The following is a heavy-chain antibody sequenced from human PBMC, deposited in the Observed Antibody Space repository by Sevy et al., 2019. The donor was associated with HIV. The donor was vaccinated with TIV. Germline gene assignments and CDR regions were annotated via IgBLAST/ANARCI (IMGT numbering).Heavy chain of an antibody. J-gene: IGHJ4*02. CDR2: IYSGGST. D-gene: IGHD4-17*01. CDR1: GFTVSSNY. CDR3: ARGDYGGTSPYYFDY. V-gene: IGHV3-53*01. Sequence: GGYLRLSCVASGFTVSSNYMSWVRQAPGKGLEWVSVIYSGGSTYYADSVKGRFTISRDNSKNTLYLQMNSLRAEDTAVYYCARGDYGGTSPYYFDYWGQGTLVTVSS.